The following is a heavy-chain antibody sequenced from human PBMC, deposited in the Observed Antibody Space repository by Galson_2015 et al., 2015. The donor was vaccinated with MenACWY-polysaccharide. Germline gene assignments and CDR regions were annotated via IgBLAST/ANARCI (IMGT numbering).Heavy chain of an antibody. J-gene: IGHJ4*02. CDR3: AKLMGVSTWYLVDY. CDR2: LSNSGDYT. Sequence: SLRPSCAASGFTFSENAMSWVRQAPGKGLEWVSSLSNSGDYTYYADSVKGRFTISRDNSKNTVHLQMNSLRADDTAVYYCAKLMGVSTWYLVDYWGLGTLVTVSS. V-gene: IGHV3-23*01. CDR1: GFTFSENA. D-gene: IGHD6-13*01.